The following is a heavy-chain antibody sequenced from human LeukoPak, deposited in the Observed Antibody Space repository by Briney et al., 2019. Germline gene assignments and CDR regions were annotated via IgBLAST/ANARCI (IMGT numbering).Heavy chain of an antibody. D-gene: IGHD3-10*01. CDR1: CGSISNYY. CDR3: ARDSRDYGSGSYWDV. J-gene: IGHJ6*02. Sequence: SETLSLTCTVSCGSISNYYWNWIRQPPGKGLEWIGYITGSIYFSGSTSYDPSLESRVTISVDTSNNQFSLTLNSVTAADTAVYYCARDSRDYGSGSYWDVWGQGTPVTVSS. CDR2: ITGSIYFSGST. V-gene: IGHV4-59*01.